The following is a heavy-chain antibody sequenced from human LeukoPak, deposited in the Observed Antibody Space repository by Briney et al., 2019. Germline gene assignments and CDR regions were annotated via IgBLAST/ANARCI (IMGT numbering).Heavy chain of an antibody. CDR3: ASDPARDYYDTSGYFRWVDY. J-gene: IGHJ4*02. V-gene: IGHV3-11*01. D-gene: IGHD3-22*01. CDR1: GFTFSDYY. Sequence: GGSLRLSCAASGFTFSDYYMSWIRQAPGKGLEWVSYISGSGSTIYYADSVKGRFTISRDNTKNSLYLQMNSLRAEDTAVYYCASDPARDYYDTSGYFRWVDYWGQGTLVTVSS. CDR2: ISGSGSTI.